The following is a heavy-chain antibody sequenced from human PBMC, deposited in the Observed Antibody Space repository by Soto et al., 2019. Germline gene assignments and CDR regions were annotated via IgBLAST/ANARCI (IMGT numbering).Heavy chain of an antibody. CDR1: GFTFSSYG. D-gene: IGHD3-10*01. CDR3: AKDRDYYGSGSYAFDI. J-gene: IGHJ3*02. CDR2: ISYDGSNK. V-gene: IGHV3-30*18. Sequence: QVQLVESGGGVVQPGRSLRLSCAASGFTFSSYGMHWVRQAPGKGLEWVAVISYDGSNKYYADSVKGRFTISRDNSKNTLYLQMNSLRAEDTAVYYCAKDRDYYGSGSYAFDIWGQGTMVTVSS.